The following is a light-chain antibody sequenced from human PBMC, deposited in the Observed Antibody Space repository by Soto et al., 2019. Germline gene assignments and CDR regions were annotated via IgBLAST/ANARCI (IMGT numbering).Light chain of an antibody. CDR1: QSVSSTF. V-gene: IGKV3-20*01. J-gene: IGKJ1*01. Sequence: EIVLTQSPGSLSLSPGERATLSCRASQSVSSTFFAWYQQKPGQAPRLLMSGVSSRATGVPDRFIGSGSGTDFTLTISRLEPEDFVVYYCQQYASSVTFGQGTKVEIK. CDR3: QQYASSVT. CDR2: GVS.